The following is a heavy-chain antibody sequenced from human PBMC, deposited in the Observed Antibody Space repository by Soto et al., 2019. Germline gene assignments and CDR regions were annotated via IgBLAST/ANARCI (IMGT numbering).Heavy chain of an antibody. D-gene: IGHD3-9*01. J-gene: IGHJ4*02. CDR2: IYYSGST. CDR1: GGSISSYY. CDR3: ARLPLRYYRGYFDY. V-gene: IGHV4-59*08. Sequence: QVQLQESGPGLVKPSETLSLTCTVSGGSISSYYWSWIRQPPGKGLEWIGYIYYSGSTNYNPSLKSRVTISVDTSKNQFSLKLSSVTAADTAVYYCARLPLRYYRGYFDYWGQGTLVTVSS.